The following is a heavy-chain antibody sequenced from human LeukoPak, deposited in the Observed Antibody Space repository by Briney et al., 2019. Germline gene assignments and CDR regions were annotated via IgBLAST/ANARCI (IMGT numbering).Heavy chain of an antibody. CDR2: ISSSSSYI. V-gene: IGHV3-21*01. CDR1: GFTFSSYS. J-gene: IGHJ4*02. D-gene: IGHD6-13*01. CDR3: ASQGGSSPDY. Sequence: PGGSLRLSCAASGFTFSSYSMNWVRQAPGKGLEWASSISSSSSYIYYADSVKGRFTISRGNAKNSLYLQMNGLRAEDTAVYYCASQGGSSPDYWGQGTLVTVSS.